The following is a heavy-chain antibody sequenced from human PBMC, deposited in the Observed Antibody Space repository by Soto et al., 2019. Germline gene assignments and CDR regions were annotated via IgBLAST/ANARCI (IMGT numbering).Heavy chain of an antibody. CDR2: INAGNGNT. CDR3: ARDQSGIGYYVDWFDP. D-gene: IGHD3-10*02. V-gene: IGHV1-3*01. CDR1: GYIFNNHA. Sequence: ASVKVACKASGYIFNNHAMRWVRQDTGQRLEWMGWINAGNGNTYYSQNFKDRVTFTRDTIATTVFVELTSLTSEDTAVYYCARDQSGIGYYVDWFDPWGQGTLVTVSS. J-gene: IGHJ5*02.